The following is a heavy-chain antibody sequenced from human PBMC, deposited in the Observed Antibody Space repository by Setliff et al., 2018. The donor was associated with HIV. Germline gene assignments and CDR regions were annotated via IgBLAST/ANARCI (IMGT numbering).Heavy chain of an antibody. Sequence: PSETLSLTCSVSGGSISSGDYYWGWIRLPPGKGLEWIGTIYYNGNTNYNPSLKSRVAISVDTSKNLFSLKMNSVTPADTAVYYCARGIENFWSGYIRWGQGTLVTVSS. CDR1: GGSISSGDYY. CDR2: IYYNGNT. J-gene: IGHJ4*02. CDR3: ARGIENFWSGYIR. D-gene: IGHD3-3*01. V-gene: IGHV4-61*08.